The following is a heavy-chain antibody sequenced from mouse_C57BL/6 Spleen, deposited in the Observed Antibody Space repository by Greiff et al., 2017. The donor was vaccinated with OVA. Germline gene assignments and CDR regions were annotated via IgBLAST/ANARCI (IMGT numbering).Heavy chain of an antibody. CDR1: GFAFSDYY. CDR3: ARSPLYGSSHWYFDV. Sequence: EVMLVESEGGLVQPGSSMKLSCTASGFAFSDYYMAWVRQVPEKGLEWVANINYDGSSTYYLDSLKSRFIISRDNAKNILYLQMSSLKSEDTATYYCARSPLYGSSHWYFDVWGTGTTVTVSS. V-gene: IGHV5-16*01. J-gene: IGHJ1*03. CDR2: INYDGSST. D-gene: IGHD1-1*01.